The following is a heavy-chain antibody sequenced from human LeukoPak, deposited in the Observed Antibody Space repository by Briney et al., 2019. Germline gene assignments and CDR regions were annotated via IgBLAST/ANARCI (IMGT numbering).Heavy chain of an antibody. V-gene: IGHV4-4*02. Sequence: PSGTLSLTCAVSGGSISSSNWWLCVRQPPAKGLEWIGEVHHSGTINYNPSLKSRVTISVDKSKNQFSLKVSSVTAAYTAVYYCARGEDTASWLVDYWGQGTLVTVSS. CDR1: GGSISSSNW. D-gene: IGHD2-2*01. J-gene: IGHJ4*02. CDR2: VHHSGTI. CDR3: ARGEDTASWLVDY.